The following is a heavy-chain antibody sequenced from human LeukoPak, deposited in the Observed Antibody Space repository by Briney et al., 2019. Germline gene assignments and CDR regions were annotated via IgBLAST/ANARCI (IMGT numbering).Heavy chain of an antibody. CDR3: VRARYYESGNSDTHSTRLDV. V-gene: IGHV1-3*01. Sequence: ASVKVSCKASGYTFTSYAMHWVRQAPGQRLEWMGWINAGNDNTKYSQKFQGRVTITRDTSASTAYMELSSLRSEDTAVYYCVRARYYESGNSDTHSTRLDVWGQGTTVTVSS. D-gene: IGHD3-10*01. CDR2: INAGNDNT. CDR1: GYTFTSYA. J-gene: IGHJ6*02.